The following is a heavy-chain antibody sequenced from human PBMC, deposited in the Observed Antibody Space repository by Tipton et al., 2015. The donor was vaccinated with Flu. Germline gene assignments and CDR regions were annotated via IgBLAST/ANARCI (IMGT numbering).Heavy chain of an antibody. V-gene: IGHV1-18*01. CDR1: GYTFTNYG. Sequence: QLVQSGPEVKKPGASVKVSCKASGYTFTNYGISWVRQAPGQGLEWMGWISTYNGNTIYAQKLQGRVTMTTDTSTSTAYMELRSLRSDDTAVYYCARDWRDYYDSSAYYTWWFDPWGQGTLVTVSS. D-gene: IGHD3-22*01. J-gene: IGHJ5*02. CDR3: ARDWRDYYDSSAYYTWWFDP. CDR2: ISTYNGNT.